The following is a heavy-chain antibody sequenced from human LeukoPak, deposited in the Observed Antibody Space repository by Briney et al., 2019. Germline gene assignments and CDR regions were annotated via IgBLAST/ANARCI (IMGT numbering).Heavy chain of an antibody. D-gene: IGHD3-22*01. CDR2: ISAYNGNT. J-gene: IGHJ4*02. Sequence: GASVKVSCKASGYTFTSYGISWVRQAPGQGLEWMGWISAYNGNTNYAQKLQGRVTMTKDTSTSTAYMEPRSLRSDDTAVYYCASTPPGYYDSSGYYHFDYWGQGTLVTVSS. CDR3: ASTPPGYYDSSGYYHFDY. V-gene: IGHV1-18*01. CDR1: GYTFTSYG.